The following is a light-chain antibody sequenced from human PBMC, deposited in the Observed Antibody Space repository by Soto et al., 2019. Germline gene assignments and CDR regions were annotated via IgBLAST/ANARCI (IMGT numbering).Light chain of an antibody. CDR3: QQYNNWPPET. V-gene: IGKV3-15*01. J-gene: IGKJ1*01. CDR1: QSVSGK. CDR2: DAS. Sequence: ELVMTQSPAPLSVSPGARATLSCRASQSVSGKLAWYQQKPGQAPRLLIYDASTRATGIPARFSGIVSGTEFTLPISSLQSEDFAAYYGQQYNNWPPETFGQGTKVDIK.